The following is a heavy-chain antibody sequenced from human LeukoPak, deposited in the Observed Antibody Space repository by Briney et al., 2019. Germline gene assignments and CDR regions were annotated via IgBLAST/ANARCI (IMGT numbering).Heavy chain of an antibody. CDR1: GYSISSGYY. V-gene: IGHV4-38-2*02. CDR3: ARGLGYCSGGSCYWSY. D-gene: IGHD2-15*01. Sequence: SETLSLTCTASGYSISSGYYWGWIRQPPGKGLEWIGSIYHSGSTYYNPSLKSRVTISVDTSENQFSLKLSSVTAADTAVYYCARGLGYCSGGSCYWSYWGQGTLVTVSS. J-gene: IGHJ4*02. CDR2: IYHSGST.